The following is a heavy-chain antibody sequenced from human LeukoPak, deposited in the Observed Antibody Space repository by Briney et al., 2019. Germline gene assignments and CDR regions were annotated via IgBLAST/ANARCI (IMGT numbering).Heavy chain of an antibody. Sequence: SETLSLTCTVSGGSISSGGYYWSWIRQHPGKGLEWIGYIYYSGSTYYNPSLKSRVTISVDTSKNQFSLKLSSVTAADTAVYYCARVGYYDFWSGYYPYYFDYWGRGTLVTVSS. D-gene: IGHD3-3*01. V-gene: IGHV4-31*03. J-gene: IGHJ4*02. CDR2: IYYSGST. CDR1: GGSISSGGYY. CDR3: ARVGYYDFWSGYYPYYFDY.